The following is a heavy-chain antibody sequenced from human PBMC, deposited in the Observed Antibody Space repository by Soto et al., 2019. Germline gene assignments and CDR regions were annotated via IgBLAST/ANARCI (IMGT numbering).Heavy chain of an antibody. CDR1: GFIFSNAW. J-gene: IGHJ4*01. D-gene: IGHD2-2*01. CDR2: IKSKADGGTT. V-gene: IGHV3-15*07. Sequence: PGGLLRLSCAASGFIFSNAWINWVRQAPGKGLEWVGRIKSKADGGTTDFAAPVKGRFAISRDDSKNMMYMEMSSLRTEDTAVYYCNTDSYISMPIVRFDYWGHGTLVTVSS. CDR3: NTDSYISMPIVRFDY.